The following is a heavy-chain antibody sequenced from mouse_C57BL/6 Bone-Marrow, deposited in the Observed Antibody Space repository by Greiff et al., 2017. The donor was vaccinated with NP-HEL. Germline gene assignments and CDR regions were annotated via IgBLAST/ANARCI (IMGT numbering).Heavy chain of an antibody. CDR3: AKRGIGNYYAMDY. CDR1: GFSLTSYG. CDR2: IWRGGST. V-gene: IGHV2-5*01. Sequence: QVQLQQSGPGLVQPSQSLSITCTVSGFSLTSYGVHWVRQSPGKGLEWLGVIWRGGSTDYNAAFMSRLSITKDNSKSQVFFKMNSLQADDTAIYYCAKRGIGNYYAMDYWGQGTSVTVSS. J-gene: IGHJ4*01. D-gene: IGHD4-1*01.